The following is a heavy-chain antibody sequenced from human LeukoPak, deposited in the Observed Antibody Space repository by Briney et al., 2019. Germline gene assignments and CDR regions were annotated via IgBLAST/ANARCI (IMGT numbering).Heavy chain of an antibody. CDR2: ISSSSTT. J-gene: IGHJ4*02. V-gene: IGHV3-23*01. D-gene: IGHD3-3*01. CDR1: GFTFSGYG. Sequence: PGGSLRLSCAASGFTFSGYGMTWVRQAPGKGLEWVSYISSSSTTYYADSVKGRFTISRDNSKNTLYLQMNSLRAEDTAVYYCAKDFGVVFLGDDYWGQGTLVTVSS. CDR3: AKDFGVVFLGDDY.